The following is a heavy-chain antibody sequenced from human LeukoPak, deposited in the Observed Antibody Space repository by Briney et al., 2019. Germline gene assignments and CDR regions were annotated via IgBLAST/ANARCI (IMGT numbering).Heavy chain of an antibody. D-gene: IGHD6-19*01. V-gene: IGHV4-4*07. CDR1: GGSISSYY. CDR2: IYTSGST. J-gene: IGHJ4*02. CDR3: ARVSHSSGWYYFDY. Sequence: SETLSLTCTVSGGSISSYYWSWIRQPAGKGLEWIGRIYTSGSTNYNPSLKSRVTMSVDTSKIQFSLKLSSVTAADTAVYYCARVSHSSGWYYFDYWGQGTLVTVSS.